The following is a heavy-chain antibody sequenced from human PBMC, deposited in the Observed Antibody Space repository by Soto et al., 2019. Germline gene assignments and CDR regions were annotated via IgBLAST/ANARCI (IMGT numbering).Heavy chain of an antibody. V-gene: IGHV3-74*01. CDR3: ASAPGTYISAYFDF. J-gene: IGHJ4*02. CDR1: GFTFSNYW. CDR2: ISIDGRST. D-gene: IGHD3-22*01. Sequence: GGSLRLSCATSGFTFSNYWMHWVRQAPGKGLVWVSQISIDGRSTTYADSVKGRFTISRDNAKNTLSLQMNSLRAEDTAVYYCASAPGTYISAYFDFWGQGTLVTVSS.